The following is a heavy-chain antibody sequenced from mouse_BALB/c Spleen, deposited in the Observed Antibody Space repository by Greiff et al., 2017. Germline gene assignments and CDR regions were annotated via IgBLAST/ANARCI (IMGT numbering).Heavy chain of an antibody. CDR1: GYTFTDYA. V-gene: IGHV1S137*01. CDR2: ISTYYGDA. J-gene: IGHJ3*01. CDR3: AREEGAY. Sequence: QVQLQQSGAELVRPGVSVKISCKGSGYTFTDYAMHWVKQSHAKSLEWIGVISTYYGDASYNQKFKGKATMTVDKSSSTAYMELARLTSEDSAIYYCAREEGAYWGQGTLVTVSA.